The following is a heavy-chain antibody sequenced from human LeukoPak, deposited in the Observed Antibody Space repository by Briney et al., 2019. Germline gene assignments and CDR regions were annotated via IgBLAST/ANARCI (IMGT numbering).Heavy chain of an antibody. CDR3: ARQYSSGWFEGYYYYYGMDV. CDR2: ISAYNGNT. D-gene: IGHD6-19*01. Sequence: GASVKVSCKASGYTFTSYGISWVRQAPGQGLEWMGWISAYNGNTNYAQKLQGRVTMTTDTSTSTAYTELRSLRSDDTAVYYCARQYSSGWFEGYYYYYGMDVWGQGTTVTVSS. J-gene: IGHJ6*02. CDR1: GYTFTSYG. V-gene: IGHV1-18*01.